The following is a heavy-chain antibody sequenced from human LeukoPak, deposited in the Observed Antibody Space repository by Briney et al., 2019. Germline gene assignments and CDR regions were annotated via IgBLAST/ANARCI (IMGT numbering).Heavy chain of an antibody. CDR2: IGGSGSST. Sequence: GGSLRLSCAASGFTFGRNAMTWVRQAPGKGLEWVSVIGGSGSSTYYADSVKGRFTISRDDFKNTLYLQMNSLRAEDTAVYYCAKDPPAEHCSGGTCYYFDYWGQGTLVTVSS. D-gene: IGHD2-15*01. CDR1: GFTFGRNA. CDR3: AKDPPAEHCSGGTCYYFDY. V-gene: IGHV3-23*01. J-gene: IGHJ4*02.